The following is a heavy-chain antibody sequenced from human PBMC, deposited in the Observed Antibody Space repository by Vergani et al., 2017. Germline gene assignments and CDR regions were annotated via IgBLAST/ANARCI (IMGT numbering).Heavy chain of an antibody. V-gene: IGHV3-9*01. CDR2: IDRNYGVK. D-gene: IGHD3-16*01. Sequence: VEAGGGLAQPGGSLRLSCTASGFTFQAFVSHWVRQVSGRGLEWVSGIDRNYGVKNGNSFEGRFSISRENAKKAVFLQMNNLRHEDTALYFCVKDNDYDADGPFDLWGRGTLVTVSS. CDR3: VKDNDYDADGPFDL. CDR1: GFTFQAFV. J-gene: IGHJ2*01.